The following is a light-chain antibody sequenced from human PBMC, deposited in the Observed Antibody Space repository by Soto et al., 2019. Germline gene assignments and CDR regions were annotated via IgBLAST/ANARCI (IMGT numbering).Light chain of an antibody. V-gene: IGKV3-20*01. CDR2: GAS. CDR3: QQYCCSPLT. CDR1: QSVSNNY. Sequence: EIVLTQSPGTLSFSALGGSTLSCRASQSVSNNYLAWYQQRPGQAPRLLIHGASSRATGIPDRFIGSGSGTDFTLTIRKLEPEDFAVYYCQQYCCSPLTFGGGTKVDIK. J-gene: IGKJ4*01.